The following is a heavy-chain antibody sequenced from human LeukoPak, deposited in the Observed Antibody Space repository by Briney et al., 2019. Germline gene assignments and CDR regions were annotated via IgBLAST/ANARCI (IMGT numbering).Heavy chain of an antibody. CDR2: IYYSGTT. Sequence: PSETLSLTCTVSGGSISNYYWSWIRQPPGKGLEWIGFIYYSGTTNYNPSLKSRVTISVDTSKNQFSLKLSSVTAEDTAVYYCARSTYYYDSSGYYYGAFDIWGQGTMVTVSS. V-gene: IGHV4-59*01. D-gene: IGHD3-22*01. CDR3: ARSTYYYDSSGYYYGAFDI. J-gene: IGHJ3*02. CDR1: GGSISNYY.